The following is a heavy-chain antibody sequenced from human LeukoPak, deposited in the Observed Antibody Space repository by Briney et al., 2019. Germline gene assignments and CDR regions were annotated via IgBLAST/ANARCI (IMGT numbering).Heavy chain of an antibody. CDR3: AKSRTDYWGSASYVGGLDY. J-gene: IGHJ4*02. CDR2: ISGSGGRT. CDR1: GFSFSSFA. D-gene: IGHD3-10*01. Sequence: GGSLRLSCAASGFSFSSFAMSWVRHVPGKGLEWVSGISGSGGRTDYADSVKGRFTVSRDNSKNTLYLEMNSLRAEDTAVYHCAKSRTDYWGSASYVGGLDYWGQGALVTVSS. V-gene: IGHV3-23*01.